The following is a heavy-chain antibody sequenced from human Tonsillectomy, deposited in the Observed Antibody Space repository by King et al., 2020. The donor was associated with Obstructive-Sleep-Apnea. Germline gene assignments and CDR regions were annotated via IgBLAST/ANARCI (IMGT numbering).Heavy chain of an antibody. D-gene: IGHD6-19*01. CDR2: INTNTGNP. CDR3: ARAGIAVAGPGSGYYYYGMDV. Sequence: VQLVESGSELKKPGASVKVSCKASGYTFTSYAMNWVRQAPGQGLEWMGWINTNTGNPTYAQGFTGRLVFSLDTSVSTAYLQISSLKAEDTAVYYCARAGIAVAGPGSGYYYYGMDVWGQGTTVTVSS. V-gene: IGHV7-4-1*02. CDR1: GYTFTSYA. J-gene: IGHJ6*02.